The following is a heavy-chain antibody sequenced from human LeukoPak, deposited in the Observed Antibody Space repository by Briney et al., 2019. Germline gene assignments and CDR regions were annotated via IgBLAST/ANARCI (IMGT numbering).Heavy chain of an antibody. D-gene: IGHD1-26*01. Sequence: ASVKVSCMTSGYIFVDYFLHWVRQAPGQGLEWMGIINADGGGTRYAQMFQGRVTMTRDVSTRTVYMELSSLTSEDTALYYCARGRAVGEVPLPGYWGRGTLVTVAS. CDR2: INADGGGT. CDR3: ARGRAVGEVPLPGY. J-gene: IGHJ4*02. V-gene: IGHV1-46*01. CDR1: GYIFVDYF.